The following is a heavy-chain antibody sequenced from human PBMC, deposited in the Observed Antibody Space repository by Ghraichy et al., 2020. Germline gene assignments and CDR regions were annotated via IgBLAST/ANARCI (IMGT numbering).Heavy chain of an antibody. Sequence: SGPTLVKPTQTLTLTCTFSGFSLRTSGVGVAWIRQPPGKVLEWLALIYWNDDKRYTPSLQNRVTITKDTSRNRVVLTMANLDPVDTATYYCAHLARLWDSASGNYLSGPFDYWGQGTLVTVSS. J-gene: IGHJ4*02. CDR3: AHLARLWDSASGNYLSGPFDY. V-gene: IGHV2-5*01. D-gene: IGHD3-10*01. CDR1: GFSLRTSGVG. CDR2: IYWNDDK.